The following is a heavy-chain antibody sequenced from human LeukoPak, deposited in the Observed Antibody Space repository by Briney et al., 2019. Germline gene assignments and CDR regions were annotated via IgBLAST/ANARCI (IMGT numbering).Heavy chain of an antibody. CDR2: INHSGST. Sequence: SETLSLTCAVYGVSFSGYYWSWLRQPPGRGLEGIGEINHSGSTNYNPSLKSRVTISVDTSKNQFSLKLSSVTAADTAVYYCARRMNYDFWSGYSGYMDVWGKGTTVTVSS. CDR3: ARRMNYDFWSGYSGYMDV. J-gene: IGHJ6*03. CDR1: GVSFSGYY. V-gene: IGHV4-34*01. D-gene: IGHD3-3*01.